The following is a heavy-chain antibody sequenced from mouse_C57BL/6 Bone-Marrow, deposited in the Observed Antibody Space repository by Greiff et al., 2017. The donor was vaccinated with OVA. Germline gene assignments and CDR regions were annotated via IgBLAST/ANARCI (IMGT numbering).Heavy chain of an antibody. CDR3: AYYSNYGSRGYAMDY. Sequence: EVQLQQSGPELVKPGASVKISCKASGYTFTDYYMNWVKQSHGKSLEWIGDINPNNGGTSYNQKFKGKATLTVDKSSSTAYMELRSLTSEDSAVYYCAYYSNYGSRGYAMDYWGQGTSVTVSS. J-gene: IGHJ4*01. V-gene: IGHV1-26*01. CDR1: GYTFTDYY. CDR2: INPNNGGT. D-gene: IGHD2-5*01.